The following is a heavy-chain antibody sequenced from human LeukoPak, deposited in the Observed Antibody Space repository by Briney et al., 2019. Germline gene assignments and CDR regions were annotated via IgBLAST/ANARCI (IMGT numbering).Heavy chain of an antibody. CDR3: AREKGSSSWYGPLLYYFDY. V-gene: IGHV3-53*05. J-gene: IGHJ4*02. CDR1: GFTVSSNS. CDR2: IYSGGST. Sequence: GGSLRLSCAASGFTVSSNSMSWARQAPGKGLEWVSVIYSGGSTNYADSVKGRFTISRDNSKNTLYLQMNSLRAEDTAVYYCAREKGSSSWYGPLLYYFDYWGQGTLVTVSS. D-gene: IGHD6-13*01.